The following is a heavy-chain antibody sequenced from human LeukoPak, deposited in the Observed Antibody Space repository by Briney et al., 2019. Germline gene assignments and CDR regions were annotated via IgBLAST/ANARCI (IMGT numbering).Heavy chain of an antibody. CDR2: ISGSGDYT. J-gene: IGHJ4*02. Sequence: PGGSLRLSCAASGFTFSNYAMSWVRQAPGRGLEWVSAISGSGDYTNYADSVKGRFTISRDNSKNTLYLRMNSLRAEDTAVYYCAKDRASGSGSYSYRGFDYWGQGTLVTVSS. CDR1: GFTFSNYA. CDR3: AKDRASGSGSYSYRGFDY. V-gene: IGHV3-23*01. D-gene: IGHD6-19*01.